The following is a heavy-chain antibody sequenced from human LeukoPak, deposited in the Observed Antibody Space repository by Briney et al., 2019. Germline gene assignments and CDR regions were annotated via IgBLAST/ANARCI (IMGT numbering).Heavy chain of an antibody. V-gene: IGHV3-15*01. CDR1: GFTFSNAW. D-gene: IGHD3-22*01. Sequence: DPGGSLRLSCAASGFTFSNAWMSWVRQAPGKGLEWVGRIKSKTDGGTTDYAAPVKGRFTISRDDSKNTLYLQMNSLKTEDTAVYYCTTGRFIYYDSSGIPSILEHWGQGTLVTVSS. CDR2: IKSKTDGGTT. J-gene: IGHJ1*01. CDR3: TTGRFIYYDSSGIPSILEH.